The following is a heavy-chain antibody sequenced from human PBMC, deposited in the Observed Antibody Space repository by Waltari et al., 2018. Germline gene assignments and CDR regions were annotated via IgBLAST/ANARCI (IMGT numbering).Heavy chain of an antibody. CDR1: GFTFSSYS. J-gene: IGHJ4*02. D-gene: IGHD6-13*01. Sequence: EVQLVESGGGLVQPGGSLRLSCAASGFTFSSYSMNWVRQAPGRGLEWVSYISSSSSTIYYAEAVKGRFTISRDNAKNSLYLQMNSLRAEDTAVYYCARDQERIAAAGTNRFDYWGQGTLVTVSS. CDR2: ISSSSSTI. V-gene: IGHV3-48*04. CDR3: ARDQERIAAAGTNRFDY.